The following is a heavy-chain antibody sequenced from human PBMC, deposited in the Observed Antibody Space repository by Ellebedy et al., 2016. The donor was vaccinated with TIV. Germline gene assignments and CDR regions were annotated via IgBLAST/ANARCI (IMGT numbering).Heavy chain of an antibody. J-gene: IGHJ4*02. Sequence: PGGSLRLSCAASGFTFSSYDMHWVRQATGKGLEWVSAIGTSGDTYYPGSVKGRFTISRENAKKSLYLQMNSLRAEDTAVYYGARATAGFDYWGQGTLVTVSS. V-gene: IGHV3-13*01. CDR2: IGTSGDT. CDR1: GFTFSSYD. D-gene: IGHD1-1*01. CDR3: ARATAGFDY.